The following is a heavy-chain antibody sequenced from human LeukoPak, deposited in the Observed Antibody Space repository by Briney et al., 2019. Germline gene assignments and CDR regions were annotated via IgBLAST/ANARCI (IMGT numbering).Heavy chain of an antibody. V-gene: IGHV4-4*09. CDR2: ISTSGST. CDR1: GGSISSYY. D-gene: IGHD4-23*01. J-gene: IGHJ4*02. Sequence: SETLSLTCTVSGGSISSYYWIWIRQPPGKGKEGIGYISTSGSTNSNPSLKSRVTISVDTSKNQFSLNLSSVTAADRAVYYCASLQGGKGQYYFDYWGQGTLVTVSS. CDR3: ASLQGGKGQYYFDY.